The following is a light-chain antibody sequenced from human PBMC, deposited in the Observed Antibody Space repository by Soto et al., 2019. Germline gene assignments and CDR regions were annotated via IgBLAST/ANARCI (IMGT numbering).Light chain of an antibody. V-gene: IGLV2-23*02. CDR2: EVT. CDR3: CSYAGNSEV. J-gene: IGLJ1*01. Sequence: QSALTQPASVSGSPGQSITIPCTGTSGDVGGYNLVSWYQQHPGKAPKLMIDEVTERPSGVSNRFSGSKSGNTASLTISGLQPDDEADYYCCSYAGNSEVFGTGTKLTVL. CDR1: SGDVGGYNL.